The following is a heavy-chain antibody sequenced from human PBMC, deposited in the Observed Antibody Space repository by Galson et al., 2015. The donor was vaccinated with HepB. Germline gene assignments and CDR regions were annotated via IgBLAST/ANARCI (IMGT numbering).Heavy chain of an antibody. Sequence: SVKVSCKASGYSFPNNDTTWVRQAPGQGLEWMGWISGYNGATNYAQKFQGRATVTTDTSTSTAYMELRTLKFDDTAIYYCSRGGGSGSAGLDSWGQGTLVTVSS. CDR2: ISGYNGAT. CDR3: SRGGGSGSAGLDS. CDR1: GYSFPNND. D-gene: IGHD6-19*01. J-gene: IGHJ4*02. V-gene: IGHV1-18*04.